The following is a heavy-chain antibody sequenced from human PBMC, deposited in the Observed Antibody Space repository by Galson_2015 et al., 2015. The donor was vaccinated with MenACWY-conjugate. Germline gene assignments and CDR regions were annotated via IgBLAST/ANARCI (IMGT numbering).Heavy chain of an antibody. CDR1: GFTFSSYA. J-gene: IGHJ4*02. D-gene: IGHD2-2*01. CDR3: AKDPRTVVVPAATPIDY. CDR2: ISYDGSNK. V-gene: IGHV3-30*04. Sequence: SLRLSCAASGFTFSSYAMHWVRQAPGKGLEWVAVISYDGSNKYYADSVKGRFTISRDNSKNTLYLQMNSLRAEDTAVYYCAKDPRTVVVPAATPIDYWGQGTLVTVSS.